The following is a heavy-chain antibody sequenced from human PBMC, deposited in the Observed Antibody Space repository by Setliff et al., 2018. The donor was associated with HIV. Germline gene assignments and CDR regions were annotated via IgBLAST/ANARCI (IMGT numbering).Heavy chain of an antibody. Sequence: ASVKVSCKASGYSFTTYPIHWVRQAPGQRLEWMGWINAGNGNTKYSQKFQGRVTIMRDTSASTAYMELSSLRSEDTAVYYCAREQVGFGPPRGMDVWGQGTKVTVSS. J-gene: IGHJ6*02. CDR2: INAGNGNT. D-gene: IGHD3-10*01. CDR3: AREQVGFGPPRGMDV. V-gene: IGHV1-3*01. CDR1: GYSFTTYP.